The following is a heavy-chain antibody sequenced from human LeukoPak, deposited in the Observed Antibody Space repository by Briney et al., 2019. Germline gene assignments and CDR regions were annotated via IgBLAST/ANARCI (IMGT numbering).Heavy chain of an antibody. CDR2: ISCSSSYI. CDR1: GFTFSSYS. J-gene: IGHJ5*02. V-gene: IGHV3-21*01. Sequence: GSLRLSCAASGFTFSSYSMNWVRQAPGKGLEWVSSISCSSSYIYYADSVKGRFTISRDNAKNSLYLQMNSLRAEDTAVYYCARDRITGTPSPRPNWFDPWGQGTLVTVSS. CDR3: ARDRITGTPSPRPNWFDP. D-gene: IGHD1-20*01.